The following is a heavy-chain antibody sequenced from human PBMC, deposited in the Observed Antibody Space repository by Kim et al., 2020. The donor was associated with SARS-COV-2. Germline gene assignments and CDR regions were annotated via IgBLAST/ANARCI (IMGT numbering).Heavy chain of an antibody. D-gene: IGHD2-15*01. V-gene: IGHV3-48*02. CDR2: ITSSSGTV. CDR1: GFSFSTYA. Sequence: GGSLRLSCAASGFSFSTYAMNWVRQAPGKGLEWVSYITSSSGTVLYADSVKGRFTISRGNAKNSLYLQMNSLRDEDTAVYYCARDLGYCSGGSCFPLDYWGQGPLVTVSS. CDR3: ARDLGYCSGGSCFPLDY. J-gene: IGHJ4*02.